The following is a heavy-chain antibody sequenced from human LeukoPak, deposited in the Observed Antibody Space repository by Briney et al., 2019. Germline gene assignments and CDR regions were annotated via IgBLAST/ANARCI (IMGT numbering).Heavy chain of an antibody. Sequence: SETLSLTCAVSGGSISSGGYSWSWIRQHPEKGLEWIGYIYYTGSTFYNPSLKSRIIKSVDTSKNQFSLRLSSVTVADTAVYYCASSEATTTPPPYGMDVWGQGTTVTVSS. V-gene: IGHV4-31*11. CDR1: GGSISSGGYS. D-gene: IGHD5-12*01. CDR3: ASSEATTTPPPYGMDV. J-gene: IGHJ6*02. CDR2: IYYTGST.